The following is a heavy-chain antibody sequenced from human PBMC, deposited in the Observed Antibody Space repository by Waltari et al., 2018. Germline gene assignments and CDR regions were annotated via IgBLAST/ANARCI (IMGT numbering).Heavy chain of an antibody. J-gene: IGHJ4*02. V-gene: IGHV1-69*12. CDR2: IIPIFGTA. Sequence: QVQLVQSGAEVKKPASSVNVSCKASVANFITYAISLVRPPPSQGLEWMGGIIPIFGTANYAQKFQGRVTITADESTSTAYMELSSLRSEDTAVYYCASGGYYDSSGYLPQNDYWGQGTLVTVSS. D-gene: IGHD3-22*01. CDR3: ASGGYYDSSGYLPQNDY. CDR1: VANFITYA.